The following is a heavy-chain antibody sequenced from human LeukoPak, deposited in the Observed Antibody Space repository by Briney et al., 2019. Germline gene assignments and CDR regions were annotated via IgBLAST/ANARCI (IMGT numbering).Heavy chain of an antibody. Sequence: PSETLSLTCTVSGESISRFYWSWIRQTPGKGLEWIAYIHSDGSTNSDLSLKSRVTTSIDTSKNQSFLNLSSVTAADTAVYYCARDRCGGDCYSTSRRNAFDIWGQGTMVTVSS. J-gene: IGHJ3*02. CDR2: IHSDGST. CDR3: ARDRCGGDCYSTSRRNAFDI. D-gene: IGHD2-21*02. CDR1: GESISRFY. V-gene: IGHV4-4*08.